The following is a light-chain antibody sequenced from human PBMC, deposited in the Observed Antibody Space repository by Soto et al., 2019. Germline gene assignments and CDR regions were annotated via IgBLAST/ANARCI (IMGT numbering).Light chain of an antibody. Sequence: QSVLTQPPSASGTPGQRVTISCSGSSSNIGSNTVNWYQQLPGAAPNLLIYSNNQRPSGVPDRFSGSKSGTSASLAISGLQSEDEADDCCAAWDDTLNGVIFGGGTKLTVL. V-gene: IGLV1-44*01. CDR3: AAWDDTLNGVI. CDR2: SNN. J-gene: IGLJ2*01. CDR1: SSNIGSNT.